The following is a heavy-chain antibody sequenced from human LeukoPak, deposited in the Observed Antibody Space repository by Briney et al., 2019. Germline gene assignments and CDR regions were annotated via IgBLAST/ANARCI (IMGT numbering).Heavy chain of an antibody. CDR3: ARYCSGGSCYPGFDY. CDR1: GYTFTGYY. V-gene: IGHV1-8*02. Sequence: ASVKVSCKASGYTFTGYYMHWVRQAPGQGLEWMGWINPNSGNTGYAQKFQGRVTMTRNTSISTAYMELSSLRSEDTAVYYCARYCSGGSCYPGFDYWGQGTLVTVSS. D-gene: IGHD2-15*01. CDR2: INPNSGNT. J-gene: IGHJ4*02.